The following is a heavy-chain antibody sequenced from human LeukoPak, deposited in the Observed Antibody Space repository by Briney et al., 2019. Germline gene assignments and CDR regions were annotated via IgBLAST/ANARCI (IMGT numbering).Heavy chain of an antibody. CDR2: IYPNSGAT. Sequence: ASVKVSCKASGYTFTGYYMHWVRQAPGQGLEWMGYIYPNSGATKYAQKFQGRVTMTRDTSISTAYMELSGLGSDDTAVYYCGTLLSNGPFDYWGQGNLVTVSS. J-gene: IGHJ4*02. V-gene: IGHV1-2*02. CDR1: GYTFTGYY. CDR3: GTLLSNGPFDY.